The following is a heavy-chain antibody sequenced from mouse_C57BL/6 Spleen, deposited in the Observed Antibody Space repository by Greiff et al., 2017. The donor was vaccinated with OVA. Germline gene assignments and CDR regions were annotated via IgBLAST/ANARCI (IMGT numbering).Heavy chain of an antibody. Sequence: QVQLKESGAELARPGASVKLSCKASGYTFTSYGISWVKQRTGQGLEWIGEIYPRSGYTYYNEKFKGKATLTADKSSSTAYMELRSLTSEDSAVYVCARRDYGSSYGYFDVWGTGTTVTVSS. CDR2: IYPRSGYT. CDR1: GYTFTSYG. D-gene: IGHD1-1*01. CDR3: ARRDYGSSYGYFDV. V-gene: IGHV1-81*01. J-gene: IGHJ1*03.